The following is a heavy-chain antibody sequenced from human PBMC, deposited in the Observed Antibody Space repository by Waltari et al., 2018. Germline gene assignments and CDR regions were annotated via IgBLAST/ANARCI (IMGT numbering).Heavy chain of an antibody. CDR1: GFTFSATS. J-gene: IGHJ6*02. CDR3: ARGITLDV. CDR2: ISSGGKTI. V-gene: IGHV3-48*02. Sequence: EVQLVESGGGLIQPGGSLSLSCSASGFTFSATSVNWVRQAAGKGLEWVSFISSGGKTIYYTDSVKGRFTISRDNAKNSLFLQMNSLRDEDTAVYYCARGITLDVWGQGTTVTVSS.